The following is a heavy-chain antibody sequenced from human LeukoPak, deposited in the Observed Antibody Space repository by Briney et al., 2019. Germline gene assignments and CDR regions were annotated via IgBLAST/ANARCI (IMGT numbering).Heavy chain of an antibody. Sequence: PGGSLRLSCGASGFTVSSNYMTWVRQAPGKGLEWVSGIYDGGNTFYGDSVKGRFIVSRDNSKNTLYLQMNSLRAEDTAVYYCAGGGYDMYVWGQGTTVTVSS. CDR3: AGGGYDMYV. CDR1: GFTVSSNY. D-gene: IGHD2-2*01. J-gene: IGHJ6*02. CDR2: IYDGGNT. V-gene: IGHV3-66*01.